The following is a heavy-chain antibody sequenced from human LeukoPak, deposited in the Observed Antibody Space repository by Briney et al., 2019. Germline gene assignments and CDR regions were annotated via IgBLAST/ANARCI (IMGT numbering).Heavy chain of an antibody. CDR3: ARDQERGYSGYDISLYGMDV. J-gene: IGHJ6*02. CDR2: ISGGGVTT. D-gene: IGHD5-12*01. CDR1: GFTSIAYA. Sequence: GGSLRLSCVGSGFTSIAYALTWARQAPGKGLEWVSGISGGGVTTYYADSVKGRFTISRDNSKNTLYLQMNSLRAEDTAVYYRARDQERGYSGYDISLYGMDVWGQGTTVTVSS. V-gene: IGHV3-23*01.